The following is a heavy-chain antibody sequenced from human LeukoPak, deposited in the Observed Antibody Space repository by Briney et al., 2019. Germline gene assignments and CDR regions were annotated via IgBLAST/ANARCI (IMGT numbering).Heavy chain of an antibody. CDR1: GGSISSGSYY. CDR2: IYYSGST. D-gene: IGHD5-24*01. CDR3: ARDYGGGYILDY. J-gene: IGHJ4*02. Sequence: SETLSLTCTVSGGSISSGSYYWSWIRQPPGKGLEWIGYIYYSGSTNYNPSLKSRVTISVDTSKNQFSLKLSSVTAADTAVYYCARDYGGGYILDYWGQGTLVTVSS. V-gene: IGHV4-61*01.